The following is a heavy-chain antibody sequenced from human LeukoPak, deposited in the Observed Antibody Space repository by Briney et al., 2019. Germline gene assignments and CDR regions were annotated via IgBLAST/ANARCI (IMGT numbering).Heavy chain of an antibody. CDR1: GGSFSGYY. V-gene: IGHV4-34*01. J-gene: IGHJ4*02. Sequence: SETLSLTCAVYGGSFSGYYWSWIRQPPGKGLEWIGEINHSGSTNYNPSLKSRVTISVDTSKNQFSLELSSVTAADTAVYYCARGRLPDYWGQGTLVTVSS. CDR2: INHSGST. CDR3: ARGRLPDY. D-gene: IGHD2-15*01.